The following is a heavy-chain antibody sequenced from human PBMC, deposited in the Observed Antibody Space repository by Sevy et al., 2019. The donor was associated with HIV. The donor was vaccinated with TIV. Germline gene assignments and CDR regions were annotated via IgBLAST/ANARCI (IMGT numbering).Heavy chain of an antibody. CDR1: GFTFSSYS. V-gene: IGHV3-48*02. CDR2: ISSSSSTI. D-gene: IGHD4-17*01. CDR3: ARGPTVTTMDY. J-gene: IGHJ4*02. Sequence: GGSLRLSCAASGFTFSSYSMNWVRQAPGKGLEWVSYISSSSSTIYYADSVKGRFTISRDNAKNSLYLQMNRLRDEDTAVYYCARGPTVTTMDYWGQGTLVTVSS.